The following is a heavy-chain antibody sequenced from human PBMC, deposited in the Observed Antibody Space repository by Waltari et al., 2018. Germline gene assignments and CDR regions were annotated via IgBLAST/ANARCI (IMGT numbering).Heavy chain of an antibody. Sequence: QVQLVQSRAEVKKPGASVKVTCKASGYPFTGYYIHWVRQAPGQGLEWMGRINPNSGGTNYAQKFQGRVTMTRDTSISTAYMELSRLRSDDTAVYYCARERGYSGYDRSGYFDYWGQGTLVTVSS. J-gene: IGHJ4*02. V-gene: IGHV1-2*06. D-gene: IGHD5-12*01. CDR1: GYPFTGYY. CDR3: ARERGYSGYDRSGYFDY. CDR2: INPNSGGT.